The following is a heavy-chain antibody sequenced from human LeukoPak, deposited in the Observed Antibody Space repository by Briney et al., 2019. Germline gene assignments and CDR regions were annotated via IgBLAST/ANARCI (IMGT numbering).Heavy chain of an antibody. D-gene: IGHD1-26*01. J-gene: IGHJ4*02. CDR3: VRDNRSYNFDH. Sequence: GGSLRLSCAASGFTFSSYEMNWVRQAPGKGLVWVSCIKSDGSFTSIADSAKGRFTISRDNAKNTVYLQMNSLRVEDTAVYYCVRDNRSYNFDHWGQGTLVTVSS. V-gene: IGHV3-74*01. CDR2: IKSDGSFT. CDR1: GFTFSSYE.